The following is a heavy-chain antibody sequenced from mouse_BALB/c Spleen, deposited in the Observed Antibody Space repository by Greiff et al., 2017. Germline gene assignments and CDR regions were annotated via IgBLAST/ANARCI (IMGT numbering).Heavy chain of an antibody. CDR2: INPSTGYT. D-gene: IGHD2-1*01. V-gene: IGHV1-7*01. CDR1: GYTFTSYW. Sequence: VQLQQSGAELAKPGASVKMSCKASGYTFTSYWMHWVKQRPGQGLEWIGYINPSTGYTEYNQKFKDKATLTADKSSSTAYMQLSSLTSEDSAVYYCARSDGNYVGFAYWGQGTLVTVSA. J-gene: IGHJ3*01. CDR3: ARSDGNYVGFAY.